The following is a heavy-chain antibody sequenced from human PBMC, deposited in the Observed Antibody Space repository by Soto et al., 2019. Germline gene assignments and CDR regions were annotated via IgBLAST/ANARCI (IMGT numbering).Heavy chain of an antibody. CDR1: GGTFSSYA. CDR3: ARVGYCGGDCYPYDY. D-gene: IGHD2-21*02. J-gene: IGHJ4*02. Sequence: QVQLVQSGAEVKKPGSSVKVSCKASGGTFSSYAISWVRHAPGQGLEWMGGIIPIFGTANYAQKFQGRVTITADESTSTAYMELSSLRSEDTAVYYCARVGYCGGDCYPYDYWGQGTLVTVSS. CDR2: IIPIFGTA. V-gene: IGHV1-69*01.